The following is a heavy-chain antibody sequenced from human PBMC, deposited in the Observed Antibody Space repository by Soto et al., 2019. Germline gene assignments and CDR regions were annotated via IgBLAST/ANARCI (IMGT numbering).Heavy chain of an antibody. J-gene: IGHJ3*02. CDR2: IWYDGSNK. Sequence: QVQLVESGGGVVQPGRSLRLSCAASGFTFSSYGMHWVRQAPGKGLEWVAVIWYDGSNKYYADSVKGRFTISRDNSKNTRYLQMNGLRAEETAVYYGARDSATVTYDAFDIWGQGTMVTVSS. D-gene: IGHD4-17*01. V-gene: IGHV3-33*01. CDR1: GFTFSSYG. CDR3: ARDSATVTYDAFDI.